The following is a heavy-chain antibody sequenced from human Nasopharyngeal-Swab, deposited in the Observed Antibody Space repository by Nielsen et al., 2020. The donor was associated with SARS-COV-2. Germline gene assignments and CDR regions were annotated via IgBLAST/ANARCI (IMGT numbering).Heavy chain of an antibody. CDR3: VRSSSWYYFDY. CDR2: IYYNGNT. V-gene: IGHV4-39*01. CDR1: GASIAYSTFY. Sequence: SETLSLTCTVSGASIAYSTFYWGWIRQPPGKGLEWIGHIYYNGNTYQNPSLKSRLTISVDKSKNQFSLQLSSVTAADTAVYYCVRSSSWYYFDYWAQGTQVTVSS. D-gene: IGHD6-13*01. J-gene: IGHJ4*02.